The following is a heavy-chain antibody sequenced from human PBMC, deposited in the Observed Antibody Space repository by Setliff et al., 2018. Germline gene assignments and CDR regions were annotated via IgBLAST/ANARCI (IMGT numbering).Heavy chain of an antibody. V-gene: IGHV1-69*10. Sequence: PAASVKVSCKASGDPFNAYGVSWVRQAPGQGLEWMGAIIPVLGMTDYAQKFQGRLTITADQSTTTVYMELSSLRFDDTALYYCARGPSPTVTPSRLIYFYHMDVWGTGTTVTVSS. J-gene: IGHJ6*03. CDR1: GDPFNAYG. CDR3: ARGPSPTVTPSRLIYFYHMDV. D-gene: IGHD4-17*01. CDR2: IIPVLGMT.